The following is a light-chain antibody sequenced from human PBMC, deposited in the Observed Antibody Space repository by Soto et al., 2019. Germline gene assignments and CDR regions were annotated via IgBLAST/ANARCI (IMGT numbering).Light chain of an antibody. J-gene: IGKJ4*01. CDR1: QRVWNNY. CDR3: HLYGRSPPLT. Sequence: EIVLTQSPGTLSLSPRERATLSCRASQRVWNNYLAWYQQKPGQAPRLVIYGASWRATGIPDRFSGSGSGTDFTLTISRLEPEDFAVYICHLYGRSPPLTFGGGTKVEIK. V-gene: IGKV3-20*01. CDR2: GAS.